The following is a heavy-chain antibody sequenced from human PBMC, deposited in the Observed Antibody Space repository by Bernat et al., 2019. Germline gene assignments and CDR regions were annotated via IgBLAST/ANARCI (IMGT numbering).Heavy chain of an antibody. CDR1: GGTFSTYA. CDR3: ARDMPQVDSYPRSTGNFDY. CDR2: IIPLFGTV. J-gene: IGHJ4*02. D-gene: IGHD2-2*01. V-gene: IGHV1-69*12. Sequence: QVQLVQSGAEVKKPGSSVKVSCKASGGTFSTYAISWVRQAPGQGLEWMGGIIPLFGTVTYAQRFQGRVTISADESTTTVYMELSGLRSDDTAVYFCARDMPQVDSYPRSTGNFDYWGQGIPVTVSS.